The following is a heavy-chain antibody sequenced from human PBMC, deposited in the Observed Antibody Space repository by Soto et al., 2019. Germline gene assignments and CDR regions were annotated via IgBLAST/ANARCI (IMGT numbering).Heavy chain of an antibody. CDR3: ARQGGSYYYSYCMDV. J-gene: IGHJ6*04. CDR1: GGSISSSSYY. CDR2: IYYSGST. D-gene: IGHD1-26*01. Sequence: SETLSLTCTVSGGSISSSSYYWGWIRQPPGKGLEWIGSIYYSGSTYYNPSLKSRVSISVDTSKNQFSLKLSSVTAADTAVCYCARQGGSYYYSYCMDVWGKGTTVTVSS. V-gene: IGHV4-39*01.